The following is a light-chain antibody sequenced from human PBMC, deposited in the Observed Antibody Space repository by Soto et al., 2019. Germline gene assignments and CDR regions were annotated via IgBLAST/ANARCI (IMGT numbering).Light chain of an antibody. V-gene: IGKV1-5*01. CDR1: QSITTW. Sequence: IQMTQSPSTLSSSVGDRVIITCRASQSITTWLAWYQQKPGKAPKLLIYDASSLESGVTSRFSGSGSGTELTLTISRLQPDDFATYYCQQYDSCSRTCGQGTK. J-gene: IGKJ1*01. CDR2: DAS. CDR3: QQYDSCSRT.